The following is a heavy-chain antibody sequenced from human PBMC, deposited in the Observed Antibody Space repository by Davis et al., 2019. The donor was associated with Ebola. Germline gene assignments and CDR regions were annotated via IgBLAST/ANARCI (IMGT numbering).Heavy chain of an antibody. D-gene: IGHD3-9*01. CDR1: GYTFTSYG. CDR2: INAGNGNT. V-gene: IGHV1-3*01. Sequence: AASVKVSCKASGYTFTSYGISWVRQAPGQGLEWMGWINAGNGNTKYSQKFQGRVTITRDTSASTAYMELSSLRSEDTAVYYCARLRYLSGMDVWGQGTTVTVSS. J-gene: IGHJ6*02. CDR3: ARLRYLSGMDV.